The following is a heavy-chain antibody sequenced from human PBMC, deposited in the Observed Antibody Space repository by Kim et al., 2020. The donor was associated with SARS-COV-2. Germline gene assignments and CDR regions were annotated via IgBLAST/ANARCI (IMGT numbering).Heavy chain of an antibody. CDR3: AGDMCDGSGYDY. J-gene: IGHJ4*02. V-gene: IGHV4-4*07. D-gene: IGHD3-22*01. Sequence: TYNPTLKSRVPMSVDTSKNQFSLKLSSVTAANPAVYYCAGDMCDGSGYDYWGQRTLVTVSS.